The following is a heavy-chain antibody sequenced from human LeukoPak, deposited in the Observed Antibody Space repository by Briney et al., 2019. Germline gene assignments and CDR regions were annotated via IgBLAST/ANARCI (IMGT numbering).Heavy chain of an antibody. D-gene: IGHD3-10*01. J-gene: IGHJ6*04. V-gene: IGHV3-48*03. Sequence: GGSLRLSCAASGLSFSSYDMVWVRQPPGKGLEWVSYISSSGSTIYYADSVKGRFTISRDNAKNSLYLQMNSLRAEDTAVYYCAREPMVRGKNGMDVWGKGTTVTVSS. CDR3: AREPMVRGKNGMDV. CDR1: GLSFSSYD. CDR2: ISSSGSTI.